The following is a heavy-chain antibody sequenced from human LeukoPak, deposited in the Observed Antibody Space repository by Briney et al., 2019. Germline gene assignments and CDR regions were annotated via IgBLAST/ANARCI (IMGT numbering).Heavy chain of an antibody. CDR3: VSYGPGYNWLIT. J-gene: IGHJ4*02. D-gene: IGHD1-1*01. Sequence: ASVKVSCKASGYTFTGYYMQWVRQAPGQGLEWMGWIHPVTGDTNYAQRFQGRVTMTRDTSSRTTYMELSRLTSGDTALYYCVSYGPGYNWLITWGQGTQVTVSS. V-gene: IGHV1-2*02. CDR2: IHPVTGDT. CDR1: GYTFTGYY.